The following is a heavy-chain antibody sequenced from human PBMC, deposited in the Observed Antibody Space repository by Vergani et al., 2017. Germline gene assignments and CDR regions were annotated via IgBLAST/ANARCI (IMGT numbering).Heavy chain of an antibody. J-gene: IGHJ5*02. Sequence: EVQLLESGGDLVQPGGSLRLSCAASGFTFNHYAMNWVRQAPGKGLEWVSGISGSGGSTYYAGSVKGRFTISRDSSKNTLYLQMNSLSAGDTAVYYCARGNYYGSGTYVGPWGQGTLVTVSS. CDR2: ISGSGGST. D-gene: IGHD3-10*01. CDR1: GFTFNHYA. CDR3: ARGNYYGSGTYVGP. V-gene: IGHV3-23*01.